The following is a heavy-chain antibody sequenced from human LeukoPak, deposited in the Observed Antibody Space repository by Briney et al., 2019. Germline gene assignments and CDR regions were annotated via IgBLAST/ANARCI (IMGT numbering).Heavy chain of an antibody. Sequence: GGSLRLSCAASGFTFSSYAMRWVRQAPGKGLEWVSAISGSGGSTYYADSVKGRFTISRDNSKNTLYLQMNSLRAEDTAVYYCARLLTRTTWDYWGQGTLVTVSS. V-gene: IGHV3-23*01. J-gene: IGHJ4*02. CDR2: ISGSGGST. CDR3: ARLLTRTTWDY. D-gene: IGHD1-20*01. CDR1: GFTFSSYA.